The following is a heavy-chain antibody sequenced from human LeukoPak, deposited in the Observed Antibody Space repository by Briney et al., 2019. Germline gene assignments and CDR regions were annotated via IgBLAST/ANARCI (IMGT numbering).Heavy chain of an antibody. CDR1: GGSISSSSYY. Sequence: SETLSLTCTVSGGSISSSSYYWGWIRQPPGKGLEWIGSIYYSGSTYYNLSLKSRVTISVDTSKNQFSLKLSSVTAADTAVYYCARQPVSFTYYDFWSGYYTLNWFDPWGQGTLVTVSS. J-gene: IGHJ5*02. CDR3: ARQPVSFTYYDFWSGYYTLNWFDP. V-gene: IGHV4-39*01. D-gene: IGHD3-3*01. CDR2: IYYSGST.